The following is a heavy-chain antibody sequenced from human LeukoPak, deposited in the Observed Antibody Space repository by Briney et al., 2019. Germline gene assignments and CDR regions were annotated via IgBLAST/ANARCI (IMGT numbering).Heavy chain of an antibody. D-gene: IGHD5-18*01. J-gene: IGHJ4*02. CDR2: INSDGSTT. CDR3: GRGYTSRLDY. CDR1: GLTFSSYW. Sequence: GGSLRLSCAASGLTFSSYWMHWVRQVPGKGLVWVSRINSDGSTTNYADSVKGRFTISRDNAKNTLYLQMNSLRAEDTAVYYCGRGYTSRLDYWGQGTLVTVSS. V-gene: IGHV3-74*01.